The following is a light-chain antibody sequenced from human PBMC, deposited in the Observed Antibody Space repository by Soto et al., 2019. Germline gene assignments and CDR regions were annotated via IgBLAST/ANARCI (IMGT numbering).Light chain of an antibody. CDR1: SSNVGSNY. V-gene: IGLV1-47*02. CDR3: AAWDDSLSGPV. J-gene: IGLJ3*02. CDR2: SNN. Sequence: QSVLTQPPSASGTPGQRVTISCSGSSSNVGSNYIYWYQQLPGTAPKVVIYSNNQRPSGVPDRFSASKSGTSASLAISGLRSEDEADYYCAAWDDSLSGPVFGGGTKVTVL.